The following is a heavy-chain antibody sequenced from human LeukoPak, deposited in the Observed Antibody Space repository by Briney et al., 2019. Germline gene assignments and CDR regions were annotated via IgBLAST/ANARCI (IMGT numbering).Heavy chain of an antibody. J-gene: IGHJ6*03. V-gene: IGHV3-53*01. CDR2: IYSGGST. Sequence: GGSLRLSCAASEFSVGSNYMTWVRQAPGKGLEWVSLIYSGGSTYYADSVKGRFTISRDNSKNTLYLQMNSLRAEDTAVYYCAKLAVAGTYYYYYYMDVWGKGTTVTVSS. CDR3: AKLAVAGTYYYYYYMDV. D-gene: IGHD6-19*01. CDR1: EFSVGSNY.